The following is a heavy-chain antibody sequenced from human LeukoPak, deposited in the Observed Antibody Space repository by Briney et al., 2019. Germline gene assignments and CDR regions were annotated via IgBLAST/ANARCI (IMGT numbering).Heavy chain of an antibody. Sequence: PSGTLSLTCTVSGDSISNSNWWSWVRQSPGKGLEWIGEILHTGNTNYHPSLESRISMSLDKSKNQFSLNLSSVTAADTAVYYCASGRATTFDPWGQGTLVTVSS. CDR3: ASGRATTFDP. V-gene: IGHV4-4*02. J-gene: IGHJ5*02. CDR2: ILHTGNT. D-gene: IGHD1-14*01. CDR1: GDSISNSNW.